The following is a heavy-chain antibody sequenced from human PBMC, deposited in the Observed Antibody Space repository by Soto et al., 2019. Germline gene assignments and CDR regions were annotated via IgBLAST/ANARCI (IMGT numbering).Heavy chain of an antibody. CDR3: ARRWVAAVDY. J-gene: IGHJ4*02. Sequence: QVQLQESGPGLVKPSETLSLTCTVSGGSISSYYWSWIRQPPGKGLEWIGYIYYSGSTNYNPSLKSRVTISVDTSKNQFSLKLSSVTAADTAVYYCARRWVAAVDYWGQGTLVTVSS. CDR2: IYYSGST. D-gene: IGHD6-13*01. CDR1: GGSISSYY. V-gene: IGHV4-59*08.